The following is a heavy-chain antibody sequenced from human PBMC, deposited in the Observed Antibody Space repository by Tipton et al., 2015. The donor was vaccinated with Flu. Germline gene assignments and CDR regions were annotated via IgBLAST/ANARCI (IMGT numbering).Heavy chain of an antibody. D-gene: IGHD2-21*01. Sequence: QLVQSGAEVKKPGASVKVSCKASGYTFTSYGISRVRQAPGQGLEWMGWICAYNGNTNYAQKLQGRVTMTTDTSTSTAYVELRSLRSDDTAVYYCARDPYCGGDCYSGYFQRWGQGTLVTVSS. CDR1: GYTFTSYG. CDR2: ICAYNGNT. J-gene: IGHJ1*01. CDR3: ARDPYCGGDCYSGYFQR. V-gene: IGHV1-18*04.